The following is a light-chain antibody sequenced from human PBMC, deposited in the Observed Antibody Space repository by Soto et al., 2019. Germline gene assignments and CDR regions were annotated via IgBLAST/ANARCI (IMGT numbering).Light chain of an antibody. Sequence: NFMLTQPHSVSESPGKTVTISCTRSSGRIASNYVQWYQQRPGSAPTPVIYEDNERPSGVPDRFSGSIDRSSNSASLTISGLKTDDEADYYCQSYHSGNVVFGGGTKLTVL. J-gene: IGLJ2*01. CDR1: SGRIASNY. CDR3: QSYHSGNVV. V-gene: IGLV6-57*04. CDR2: EDN.